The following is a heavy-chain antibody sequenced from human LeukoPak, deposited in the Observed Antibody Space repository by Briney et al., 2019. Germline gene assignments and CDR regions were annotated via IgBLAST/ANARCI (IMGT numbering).Heavy chain of an antibody. CDR1: GFTVSRNY. CDR3: AKFSVVITTFDY. D-gene: IGHD3-22*01. J-gene: IGHJ4*02. Sequence: GGSLRLSCAASGFTVSRNYMSWVRQAPGKGLEWVSEIYSGGSTYYAASVKGRFSISRDNSKNTVYLQMNSLRAEDTAVYYCAKFSVVITTFDYWGQGTLVTVSS. CDR2: IYSGGST. V-gene: IGHV3-53*01.